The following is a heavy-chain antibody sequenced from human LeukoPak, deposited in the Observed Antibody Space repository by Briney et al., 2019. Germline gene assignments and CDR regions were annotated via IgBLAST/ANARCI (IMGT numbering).Heavy chain of an antibody. D-gene: IGHD3-10*01. CDR3: ANYGSVSYFAY. Sequence: PGRSLRLSCAASGFTFSNYGMHWVGQAPGKGLEWVALISYDGSNKYYADSVKGRFTISRDNSKNTLYLQMISLRAEDTAVYYCANYGSVSYFAYWGQGTLVTVSS. CDR1: GFTFSNYG. J-gene: IGHJ4*02. CDR2: ISYDGSNK. V-gene: IGHV3-30*18.